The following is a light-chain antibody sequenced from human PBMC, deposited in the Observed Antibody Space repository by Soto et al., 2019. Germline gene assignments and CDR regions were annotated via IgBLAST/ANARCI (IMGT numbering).Light chain of an antibody. J-gene: IGLJ1*01. Sequence: QSALTQPASVSGSPGQSITISCTGTSSDFGGYDFVSWHQQRPGKAPKLMIYDVTNRPSGVSNRFSGSKSGNTASLTISGLQAEDEADYYCCSFTSSDTHVFGTGTKLTV. CDR1: SSDFGGYDF. V-gene: IGLV2-14*01. CDR2: DVT. CDR3: CSFTSSDTHV.